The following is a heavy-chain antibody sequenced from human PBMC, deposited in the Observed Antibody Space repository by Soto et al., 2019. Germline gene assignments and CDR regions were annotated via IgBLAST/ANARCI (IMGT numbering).Heavy chain of an antibody. D-gene: IGHD4-17*01. Sequence: QVQLQESGPGLVKPSQTLSLTCTVSGGSINSGDYYWSWIRQPPGKGLEWIGYIYYSGSTYYNPSLKSRVTISVDTSKNQFALKLSSVTAADTAVYYCARYGVEGGYFHHWGQGTLVTVSS. CDR2: IYYSGST. CDR3: ARYGVEGGYFHH. V-gene: IGHV4-30-4*01. J-gene: IGHJ1*01. CDR1: GGSINSGDYY.